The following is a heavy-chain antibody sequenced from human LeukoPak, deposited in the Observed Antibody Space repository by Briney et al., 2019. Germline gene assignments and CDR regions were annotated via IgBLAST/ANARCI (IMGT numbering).Heavy chain of an antibody. J-gene: IGHJ6*02. CDR3: AKAHYYDSSGYYRNYYYYGMDV. CDR1: GFTFSSYA. CDR2: ISASGGST. V-gene: IGHV3-23*01. Sequence: PGGSLRLSCAASGFTFSSYAMSWVRQAPGKGLEWVSAISASGGSTYYADSVKGRFTISRDNSKNTLYLQMNSLRAEDTAVYYCAKAHYYDSSGYYRNYYYYGMDVWGQGTTVTVSS. D-gene: IGHD3-22*01.